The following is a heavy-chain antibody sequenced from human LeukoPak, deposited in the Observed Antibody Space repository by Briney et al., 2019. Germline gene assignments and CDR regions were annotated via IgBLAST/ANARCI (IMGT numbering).Heavy chain of an antibody. Sequence: PGGSLRLSCAASGFTLSSYSMNWVRQAPGQGLEWISYISSHSTTINYADSVKGRFTISRDNAHNSLYLQMSSLRGEDTAVYYCARDPREWAEYYIDSWGQGTRVTVSS. CDR2: ISSHSTTI. J-gene: IGHJ4*02. D-gene: IGHD1-26*01. CDR3: ARDPREWAEYYIDS. V-gene: IGHV3-48*01. CDR1: GFTLSSYS.